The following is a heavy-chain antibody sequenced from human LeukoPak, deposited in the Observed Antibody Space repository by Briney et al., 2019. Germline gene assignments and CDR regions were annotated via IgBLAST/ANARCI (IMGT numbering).Heavy chain of an antibody. CDR1: GGTFSSYA. CDR3: ARGHGYYYYGMDV. Sequence: ASVKVSCKASGGTFSSYAISWVRQAPGQGLEWMGGIIPIFGTANYARKFQGRVTVTADESTSTAYMELSSLRSEDTAVYYCARGHGYYYYGMDVWGKGTTVTVSS. J-gene: IGHJ6*04. CDR2: IIPIFGTA. V-gene: IGHV1-69*13.